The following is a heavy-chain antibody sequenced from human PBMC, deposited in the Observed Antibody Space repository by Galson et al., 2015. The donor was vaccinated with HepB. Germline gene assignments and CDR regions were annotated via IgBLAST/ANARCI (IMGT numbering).Heavy chain of an antibody. CDR2: ISWNRGRI. CDR3: AKDIEGRGSWYNGDAFDI. V-gene: IGHV3-9*02. Sequence: STRLSCAGSSFTSDDYARHWVRQAPGKGLEWVSGISWNRGRIDYADSVKGRFTSSREHAKNSLSLPMNSLRAEDTALYYCAKDIEGRGSWYNGDAFDIWGQGTMVTVSS. D-gene: IGHD6-13*01. J-gene: IGHJ3*02. CDR1: SFTSDDYA.